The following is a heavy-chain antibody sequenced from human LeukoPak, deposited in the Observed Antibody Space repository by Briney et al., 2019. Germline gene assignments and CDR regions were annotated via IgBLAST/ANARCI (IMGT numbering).Heavy chain of an antibody. D-gene: IGHD6-25*01. Sequence: GGSLRLSCAASGFTFSSYAMSWVRQAPGKGLEWVSAITGSGATTFYADSVKGRFTISRDNSKNTLYLQMNSLRAEDTAVYYCARKRLAATNWFDPWGQGTLVTVSS. J-gene: IGHJ5*02. V-gene: IGHV3-23*01. CDR2: ITGSGATT. CDR3: ARKRLAATNWFDP. CDR1: GFTFSSYA.